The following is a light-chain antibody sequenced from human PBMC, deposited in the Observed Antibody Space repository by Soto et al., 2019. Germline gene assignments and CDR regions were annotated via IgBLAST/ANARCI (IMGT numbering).Light chain of an antibody. Sequence: DIHLTQSPSSLSASVGDSVTITCRSSQTINKYLHWYQHRPGKAPKLLSYAAYSLHTGVPTRFSGAGSGTFFTLHISNLQLEDVASYYCQQSYGSPEAFGRGTKVEI. CDR3: QQSYGSPEA. CDR1: QTINKY. V-gene: IGKV1-39*01. CDR2: AAY. J-gene: IGKJ1*01.